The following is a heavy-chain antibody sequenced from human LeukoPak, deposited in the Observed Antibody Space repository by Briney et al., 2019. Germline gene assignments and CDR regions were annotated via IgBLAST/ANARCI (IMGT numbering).Heavy chain of an antibody. J-gene: IGHJ4*02. CDR2: INHSGSA. Sequence: PSETLSLTCTVSGGSFSSYSWSWIRQPSGKGREWIGEINHSGSANYSPSLRSRVTISIDTSTNPLSLTLKSATAADTSVYYCARIAPGLGWAIDYWGQGTLVTVSS. CDR1: GGSFSSYS. V-gene: IGHV4-34*01. CDR3: ARIAPGLGWAIDY. D-gene: IGHD1-14*01.